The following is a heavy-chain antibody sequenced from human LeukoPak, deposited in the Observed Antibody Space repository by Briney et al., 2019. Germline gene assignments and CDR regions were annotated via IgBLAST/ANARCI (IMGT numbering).Heavy chain of an antibody. D-gene: IGHD1-26*01. V-gene: IGHV3-7*01. CDR1: GFTFSTYW. J-gene: IGHJ4*02. Sequence: PGGSLRLSCAASGFTFSTYWMSWVRQAPGKGLEWVANIKQDGSEKYYVDSVKGRFTISRDNAKNSLYLQMNSLRAEDTAVYYCISEDKPFDYWGQGTLVTVSS. CDR3: ISEDKPFDY. CDR2: IKQDGSEK.